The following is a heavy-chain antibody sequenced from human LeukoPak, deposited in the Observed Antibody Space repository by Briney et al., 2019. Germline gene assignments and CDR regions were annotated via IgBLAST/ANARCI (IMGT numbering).Heavy chain of an antibody. Sequence: SSETLSLTCTVSGGSISSGGFYWSWIRQHPGKGLEWIGYIYYSGCTYYNPSLKSRLTISVDTSKNQFSLKLRSVTAADTAVYYCARGPYYYDSKTFDYWGQGTLVTVSS. CDR2: IYYSGCT. J-gene: IGHJ4*02. CDR1: GGSISSGGFY. D-gene: IGHD3-22*01. CDR3: ARGPYYYDSKTFDY. V-gene: IGHV4-31*03.